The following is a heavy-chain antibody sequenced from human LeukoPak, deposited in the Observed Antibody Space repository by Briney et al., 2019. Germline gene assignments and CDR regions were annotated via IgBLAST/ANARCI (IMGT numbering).Heavy chain of an antibody. D-gene: IGHD3-22*01. CDR3: ARGLGDYYDTSDYYYAVPAH. V-gene: IGHV1-2*02. CDR2: INPNSGGT. Sequence: ASVQVSCKASGYTFTGYYMHWVRQAPGQGLEWMGWINPNSGGTNYAQKFQGRVTMTRDTSISTAYMELSSLRSEDTAVYYCARGLGDYYDTSDYYYAVPAHWGQGTLVTVSS. J-gene: IGHJ4*02. CDR1: GYTFTGYY.